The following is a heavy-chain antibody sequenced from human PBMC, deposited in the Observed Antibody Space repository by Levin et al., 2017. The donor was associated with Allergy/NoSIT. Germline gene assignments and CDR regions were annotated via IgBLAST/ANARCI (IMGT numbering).Heavy chain of an antibody. CDR1: GGSISSYY. CDR3: ASTGDMSSSWYVPY. CDR2: IYYSGST. Sequence: PSETLSLTCTVSGGSISSYYWSWIRQPPGKGLEWIGYIYYSGSTNYNPSLKSRVTISVDTSKNQFSLKLSSVTAADTAVYYCASTGDMSSSWYVPYWGQGTLVTVSS. D-gene: IGHD6-13*01. V-gene: IGHV4-59*08. J-gene: IGHJ4*02.